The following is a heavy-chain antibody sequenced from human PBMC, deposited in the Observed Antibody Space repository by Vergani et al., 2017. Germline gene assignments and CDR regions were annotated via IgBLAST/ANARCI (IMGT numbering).Heavy chain of an antibody. J-gene: IGHJ4*02. V-gene: IGHV4-34*01. CDR3: ARGYLGRGSGSYGH. CDR2: INHSGST. D-gene: IGHD3-10*01. Sequence: QVQLQQWGAGLLKPSETLSLTCAVYGGSFSGYYWSWIRQPPGKGLGWIGEINHSGSTNYNPSLKSRVTISVETSKTQFSLKLSSVTAADTAVYYCARGYLGRGSGSYGHWGQGTLVTVSS. CDR1: GGSFSGYY.